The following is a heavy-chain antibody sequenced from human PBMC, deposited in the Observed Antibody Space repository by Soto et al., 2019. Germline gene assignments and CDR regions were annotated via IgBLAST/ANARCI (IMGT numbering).Heavy chain of an antibody. CDR1: GFTLSDFA. V-gene: IGHV3-30-3*01. CDR3: ARAAPGMDV. Sequence: QVQLVESGGGVVQPGRSLRLSCAAAGFTLSDFAMHWVRQAPGKGLEWVALISNDGGNEHYGDSVKGRFTISRDNSKHMLYLQVTSLRVEVTAVYYCARAAPGMDVWGQGTTVTVSS. CDR2: ISNDGGNE. J-gene: IGHJ6*02.